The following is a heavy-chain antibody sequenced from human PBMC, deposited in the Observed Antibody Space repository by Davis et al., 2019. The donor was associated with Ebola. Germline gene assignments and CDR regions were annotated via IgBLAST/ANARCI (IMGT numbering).Heavy chain of an antibody. D-gene: IGHD3-3*01. CDR1: GGSISSSSYY. V-gene: IGHV4-39*01. Sequence: SETLSLTCTVSGGSISSSSYYFCLLLPPPFPFLSWIGSIYYSGSTYYNPSLKSRVTISVDTSKNQFSLKLSSVTAADTAVYYCARHQYDFWSGPRMDVWGQGTTVTVSS. CDR2: IYYSGST. J-gene: IGHJ6*02. CDR3: ARHQYDFWSGPRMDV.